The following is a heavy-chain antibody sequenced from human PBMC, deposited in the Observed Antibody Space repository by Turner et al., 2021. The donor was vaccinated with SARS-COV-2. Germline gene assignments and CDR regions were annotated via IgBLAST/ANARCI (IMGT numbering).Heavy chain of an antibody. CDR2: KKEDGSEK. D-gene: IGHD6-19*01. CDR3: ARPYSSGWYINFIF. Sequence: EGQLWESGGGLVQPGGSLRLSAAAAGFTFNNYWRTWVRQAPGKGLEWGANKKEDGSEKNYADSVKGRFTISRDNAKNSMYLQMNTLRAEDTAVYYCARPYSSGWYINFIFWGQGTLVTVSS. V-gene: IGHV3-7*01. CDR1: GFTFNNYW. J-gene: IGHJ1*01.